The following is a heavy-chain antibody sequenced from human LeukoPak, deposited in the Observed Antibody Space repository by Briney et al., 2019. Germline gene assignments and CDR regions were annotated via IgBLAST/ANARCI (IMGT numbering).Heavy chain of an antibody. CDR1: GYSFTNYW. J-gene: IGHJ3*02. CDR2: VDPRDSYT. Sequence: GASLKISCKGSGYSFTNYWISWVRQMPGKGLEWMGRVDPRDSYTNYSPSFQGHVTISADKSISTAYLQWSSLKASDTAMYYCAKRLGADAFDIWGQGTMVTVSS. D-gene: IGHD3-16*01. V-gene: IGHV5-10-1*01. CDR3: AKRLGADAFDI.